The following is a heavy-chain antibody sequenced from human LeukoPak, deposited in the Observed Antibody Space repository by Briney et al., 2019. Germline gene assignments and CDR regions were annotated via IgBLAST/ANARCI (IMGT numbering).Heavy chain of an antibody. CDR2: ISWASGSI. J-gene: IGHJ3*02. V-gene: IGHV3-9*03. CDR3: AKASSRSFSSGYYGNAFDI. D-gene: IGHD6-19*01. CDR1: GFTFDDYA. Sequence: SLRLSCAASGFTFDDYAMHWVRQAPGKGLGWVSGISWASGSIGYADSVKGRFTISRDNAKNSLYLQMNSLRAEDMALYYCAKASSRSFSSGYYGNAFDIWGQGTMVTVSS.